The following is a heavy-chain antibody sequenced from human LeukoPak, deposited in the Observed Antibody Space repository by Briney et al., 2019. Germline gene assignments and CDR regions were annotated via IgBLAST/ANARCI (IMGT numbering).Heavy chain of an antibody. D-gene: IGHD1-26*01. V-gene: IGHV1-24*01. Sequence: ASVKVSCKVSGYTLAELSMHWVRQAPGKGLEWMGGFDPEDGETIYAQKFQGRVTMTEDTSTDTAYMELSSLRSVDTAVYYCATVPWELRGFDYWGQGTLVTVSS. J-gene: IGHJ4*02. CDR2: FDPEDGET. CDR1: GYTLAELS. CDR3: ATVPWELRGFDY.